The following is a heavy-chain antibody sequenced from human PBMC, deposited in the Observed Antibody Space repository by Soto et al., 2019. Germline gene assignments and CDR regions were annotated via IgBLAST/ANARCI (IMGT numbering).Heavy chain of an antibody. CDR3: ARVGGSSGSYSVDGMDV. CDR1: GGTISSGDYY. D-gene: IGHD3-10*01. CDR2: IYYSGST. Sequence: SETLSLTCTVSGGTISSGDYYWSWIRQPPGKGLEWIGYIYYSGSTYYNPSLKSRVTISVDTSKNQFSLKLSSVTAADTAVYYCARVGGSSGSYSVDGMDVWGQGTTVTVSS. J-gene: IGHJ6*02. V-gene: IGHV4-30-4*01.